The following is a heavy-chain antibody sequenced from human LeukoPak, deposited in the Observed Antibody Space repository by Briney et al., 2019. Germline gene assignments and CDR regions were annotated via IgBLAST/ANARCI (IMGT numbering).Heavy chain of an antibody. J-gene: IGHJ4*02. V-gene: IGHV1-2*02. D-gene: IGHD3-10*01. CDR3: ARDRPLDADDYYGFYYFDY. CDR2: INPNRGGT. Sequence: ASVKVSCKASGYTFTGYHMHWVRQAPGQGLEWMGWINPNRGGTNHGQKFQGRVTMTRDTSISTAYMELSRLRSDDTAVYYCARDRPLDADDYYGFYYFDYWGQGTLVTVSS. CDR1: GYTFTGYH.